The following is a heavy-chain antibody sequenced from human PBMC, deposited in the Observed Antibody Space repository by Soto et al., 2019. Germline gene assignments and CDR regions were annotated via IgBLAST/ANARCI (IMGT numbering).Heavy chain of an antibody. CDR1: GYTFTSYA. J-gene: IGHJ3*02. CDR3: ATDLLEWTENGPTNAFDI. CDR2: INTNTGNP. Sequence: QVQLVQSGSELKKPGASVKVSCKAPGYTFTSYAMNWVRQAPGQGLEWMGWINTNTGNPTYAQGFTGRFVFSLDTSVSTAYLQICSLKAEDTAVYYCATDLLEWTENGPTNAFDIWGQGTMVTVSS. D-gene: IGHD3-3*01. V-gene: IGHV7-4-1*01.